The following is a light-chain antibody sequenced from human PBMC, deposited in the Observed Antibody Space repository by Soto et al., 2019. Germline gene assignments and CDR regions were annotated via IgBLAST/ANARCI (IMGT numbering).Light chain of an antibody. V-gene: IGLV2-8*01. CDR2: EVS. CDR3: SSYAGSNRV. Sequence: QSALTQPPSASGSPGQSVTISCTGTSSDVGGYTYVSWYQQHPGKAPKLMIYEVSKRPSGVPDRFSGSKSGNTASLTVSGLQAEDEADYYCSSYAGSNRVFGTGIKVTVL. J-gene: IGLJ1*01. CDR1: SSDVGGYTY.